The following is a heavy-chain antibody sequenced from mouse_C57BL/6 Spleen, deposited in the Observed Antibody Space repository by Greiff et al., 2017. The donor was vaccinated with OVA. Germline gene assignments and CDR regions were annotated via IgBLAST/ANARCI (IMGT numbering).Heavy chain of an antibody. V-gene: IGHV5-9*01. D-gene: IGHD2-3*01. CDR2: ISGGGGNT. CDR1: GFTFSSYT. CDR3: GRHDGYWDSFDY. J-gene: IGHJ2*01. Sequence: EVMLVEPGGGLVKPGGSLKLSCAASGFTFSSYTMSWVRQTPEKRLEWVATISGGGGNTYYPDSVKGRFTISRDNAKNALYLQMSSLRSEDADLYYCGRHDGYWDSFDYWGQGTTLTVSA.